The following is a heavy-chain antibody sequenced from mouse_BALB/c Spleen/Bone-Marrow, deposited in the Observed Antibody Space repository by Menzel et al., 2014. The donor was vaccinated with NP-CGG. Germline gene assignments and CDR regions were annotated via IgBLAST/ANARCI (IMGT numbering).Heavy chain of an antibody. CDR2: INPSNGRT. CDR3: ARWGITLAY. J-gene: IGHJ3*01. V-gene: IGHV1S81*02. D-gene: IGHD2-4*01. CDR1: GYTFTSYW. Sequence: VQLQQSGAELVKPGASVKLSCKASGYTFTSYWMHWVKQRPGQGLEWIGEINPSNGRTNYNEKFKSKATLTVDKSSSTPYMQLNSLTSDDSAVYYCARWGITLAYWGQGTLVTVSA.